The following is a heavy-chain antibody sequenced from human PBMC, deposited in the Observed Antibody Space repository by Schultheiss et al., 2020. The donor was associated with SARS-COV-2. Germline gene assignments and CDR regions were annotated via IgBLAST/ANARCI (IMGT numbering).Heavy chain of an antibody. CDR2: ISYDGSNK. Sequence: GGSLRLSCAASGFTVSSNYMSWVRQAPGKGLEWVAVISYDGSNKYYADSVKGRFTISRDNSKNTLYLQMNSLRAEDTAVYYCAKVRIWDYDFWSGYYSYYYYGMDVWGQGTTVTVSS. CDR3: AKVRIWDYDFWSGYYSYYYYGMDV. CDR1: GFTVSSNY. J-gene: IGHJ6*02. V-gene: IGHV3-30*18. D-gene: IGHD3-3*01.